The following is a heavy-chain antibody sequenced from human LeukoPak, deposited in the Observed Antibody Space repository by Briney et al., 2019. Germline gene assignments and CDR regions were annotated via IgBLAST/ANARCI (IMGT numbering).Heavy chain of an antibody. J-gene: IGHJ4*02. CDR3: ARKLSGSRWED. CDR1: GYSFSSYW. V-gene: IGHV5-51*01. D-gene: IGHD6-13*01. CDR2: MHPGGSDT. Sequence: GESLKISCTGSGYSFSSYWIGWVRQKPGKGLEWMGIMHPGGSDTRYSPSFQGQVTISVDKSTSTAYLQSSSLKASDTAMYYCARKLSGSRWEDWAQGTLVTVSS.